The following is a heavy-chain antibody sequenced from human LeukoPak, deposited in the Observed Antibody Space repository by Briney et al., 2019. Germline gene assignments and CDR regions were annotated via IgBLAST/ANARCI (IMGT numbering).Heavy chain of an antibody. CDR1: GLTVSTNY. J-gene: IGHJ4*02. CDR3: ARYFYDSSGYPYYFDY. D-gene: IGHD3-22*01. V-gene: IGHV3-53*01. CDR2: IYSGGST. Sequence: GGPLRLSCAASGLTVSTNYMSWVRQAPGKGLEWVSVIYSGGSTYYADSVKGRSTISRDNSKNTLYLQMNSLRAEDTAVYYCARYFYDSSGYPYYFDYWGQGTLVTVSS.